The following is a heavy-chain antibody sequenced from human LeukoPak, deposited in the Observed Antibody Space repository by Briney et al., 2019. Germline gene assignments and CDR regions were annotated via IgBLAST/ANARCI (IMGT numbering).Heavy chain of an antibody. CDR2: IYPGDSDT. CDR3: ARVVVRGANNGGNWFDP. V-gene: IGHV5-51*01. D-gene: IGHD3-10*01. J-gene: IGHJ5*02. CDR1: GYSFTTYW. Sequence: GESLKISCKGSGYSFTTYWIGWVRQMPGKGLEWMGIIYPGDSDTRYSPSFQGQVTISADKSISTAYLQWSSLKASDTAMYYCARVVVRGANNGGNWFDPWGQGTLVTVSS.